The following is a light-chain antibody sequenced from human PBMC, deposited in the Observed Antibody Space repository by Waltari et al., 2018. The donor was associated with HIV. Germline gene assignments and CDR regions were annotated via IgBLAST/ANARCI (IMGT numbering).Light chain of an antibody. CDR2: NTN. Sequence: QTVVTQEPSLSVSPGGTVTLTCGLSSGSVSTRYYPSWYPQTPGQGRRTLIHNTNIRSSGVSDRFSGSILGNKAALTSTGTQADDECDYYWVLYMGSGIWVFGGGTKLTVL. V-gene: IGLV8-61*01. CDR1: SGSVSTRYY. J-gene: IGLJ3*02. CDR3: VLYMGSGIWV.